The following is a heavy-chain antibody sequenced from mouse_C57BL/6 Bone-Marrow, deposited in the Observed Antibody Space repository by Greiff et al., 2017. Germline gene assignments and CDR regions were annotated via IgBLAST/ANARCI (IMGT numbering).Heavy chain of an antibody. J-gene: IGHJ4*01. D-gene: IGHD2-3*01. CDR1: GYTFTSYD. CDR3: ARGGLGGYYPYAMDY. V-gene: IGHV1-85*01. CDR2: IYPRDGST. Sequence: QVQLQPSGPELVKPGASVKLSCKASGYTFTSYDIHWVKQRPGQGLEWIGWIYPRDGSTKYNEKFKGKATLTVDTSSSTAYMELHSLTSEDSAVYFCARGGLGGYYPYAMDYWGQGTSVTVAS.